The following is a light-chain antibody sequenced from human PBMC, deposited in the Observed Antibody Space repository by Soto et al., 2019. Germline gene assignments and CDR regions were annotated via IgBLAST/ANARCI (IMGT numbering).Light chain of an antibody. Sequence: EIVMTQSPATLSVSPGERATLSCRASQSVSSNLAWYQQKPGQAPRLLIYGASTRATGIPARFSGSGSGTEFTPTISSLQSEDCAVYYCQQYNNWPPWTFGQGTKVEIK. CDR1: QSVSSN. J-gene: IGKJ1*01. CDR3: QQYNNWPPWT. CDR2: GAS. V-gene: IGKV3-15*01.